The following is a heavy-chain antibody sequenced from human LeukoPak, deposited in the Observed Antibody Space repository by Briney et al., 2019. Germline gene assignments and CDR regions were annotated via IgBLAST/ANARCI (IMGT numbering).Heavy chain of an antibody. V-gene: IGHV3-48*04. CDR1: GFTFSSYT. CDR3: ARAYYYDSSGRWYYFDY. CDR2: IDSRSSTI. D-gene: IGHD3-22*01. Sequence: GGSLRLSCAGSGFTFSSYTMNWVRQAPGKGLEWVSYIDSRSSTIFYADSVKGRFTISRDNAKNSLYLQMNSLRAEDTALYYCARAYYYDSSGRWYYFDYWGQGTLVTVSS. J-gene: IGHJ4*02.